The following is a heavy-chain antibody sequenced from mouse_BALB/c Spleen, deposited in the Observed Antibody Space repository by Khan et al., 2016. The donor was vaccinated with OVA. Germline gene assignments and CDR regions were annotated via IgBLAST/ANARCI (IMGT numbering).Heavy chain of an antibody. CDR3: ARNSYMYDFTY. D-gene: IGHD2-14*01. J-gene: IGHJ3*01. CDR2: IWSGGTT. V-gene: IGHV2-2*01. CDR1: GFSLTTYG. Sequence: QVRLQQSGPGLVQPSQSLSITCTVSGFSLTTYGIHWIRQSPGKGLEWLGLIWSGGTTDYNAAFKSRLSISKDNSKSQVFFKMNSLQAEDTAMYYCARNSYMYDFTYWGQGTLVTVSA.